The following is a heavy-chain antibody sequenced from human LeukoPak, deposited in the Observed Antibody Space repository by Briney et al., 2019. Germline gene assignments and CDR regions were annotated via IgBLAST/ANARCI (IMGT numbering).Heavy chain of an antibody. CDR1: GYTFTSYY. D-gene: IGHD3-10*01. J-gene: IGHJ4*02. Sequence: ASVKVSCMASGYTFTSYYMHWVRQAPGQGLEWMGIINPSGGSTSYAQKFQGRVTMTRDTSTSTVYMELSSLRSEDTAVYYCARSYGSGSVLLYYFDYWGQGTLVTVSS. V-gene: IGHV1-46*01. CDR2: INPSGGST. CDR3: ARSYGSGSVLLYYFDY.